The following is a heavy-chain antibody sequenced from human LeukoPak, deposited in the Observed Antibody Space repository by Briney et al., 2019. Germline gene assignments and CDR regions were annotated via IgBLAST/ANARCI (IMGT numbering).Heavy chain of an antibody. D-gene: IGHD4-23*01. CDR1: GGTFSSYA. CDR3: ARPGGKADYYYGMDV. Sequence: SVKVSCKASGGTFSSYAISWVRQAPGQGLEWMGRIIPILDIANYAQKFQGRVTITADKSTSTAYMELSSLRSEDTAVYYCARPGGKADYYYGMDVWGRGTTVTVSS. CDR2: IIPILDIA. V-gene: IGHV1-69*04. J-gene: IGHJ6*02.